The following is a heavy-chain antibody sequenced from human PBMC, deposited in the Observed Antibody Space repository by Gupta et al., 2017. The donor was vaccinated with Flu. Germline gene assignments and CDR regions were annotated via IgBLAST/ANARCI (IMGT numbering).Heavy chain of an antibody. CDR3: ARSQWPHTLDV. D-gene: IGHD6-19*01. V-gene: IGHV3-74*01. CDR2: ISSDGRSI. J-gene: IGHJ6*02. CDR1: GFSISTYW. Sequence: EVQLVESGGALVQPGGSLRLSCAASGFSISTYWMHWVRQGPEKWPVWVSRISSDGRSISYADPVKGRFTISRDNAKNTLYLQMNSLRAEDTAVYYCARSQWPHTLDVWGQVTTVTVSS.